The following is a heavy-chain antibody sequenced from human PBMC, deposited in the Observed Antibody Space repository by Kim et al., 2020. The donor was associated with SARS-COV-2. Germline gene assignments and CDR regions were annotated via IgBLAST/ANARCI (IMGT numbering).Heavy chain of an antibody. J-gene: IGHJ5*02. D-gene: IGHD6-13*01. CDR1: GYTFTGYY. CDR2: INPNSGGT. V-gene: IGHV1-2*02. Sequence: ASVKVSCKASGYTFTGYYMHWVRQAPGQGLEWMGWINPNSGGTNYAQKFQGRVTMTRDTSISTAYMELSRLRSDDTAVYYCARPPLGSSWYENWFDPWGQGTLVTVSS. CDR3: ARPPLGSSWYENWFDP.